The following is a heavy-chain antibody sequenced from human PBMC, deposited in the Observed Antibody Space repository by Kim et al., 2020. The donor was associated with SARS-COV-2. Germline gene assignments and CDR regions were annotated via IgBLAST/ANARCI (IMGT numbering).Heavy chain of an antibody. J-gene: IGHJ4*02. CDR3: ARDPGRALRMFDD. D-gene: IGHD6-13*01. CDR1: GFSFSSYS. V-gene: IGHV3-21*01. Sequence: GGSLRLSCSASGFSFSSYSMNWVRQAPGKGLEWVSSIDSNSRYIYHADSVRGRFVSSRDNAKNSLYLQMNSLRAEDTAVYYCARDPGRALRMFDDWGQGT. CDR2: IDSNSRYI.